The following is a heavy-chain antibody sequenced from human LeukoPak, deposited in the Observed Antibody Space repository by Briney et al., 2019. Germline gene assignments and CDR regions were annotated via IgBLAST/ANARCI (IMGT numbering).Heavy chain of an antibody. CDR2: INPSGGST. D-gene: IGHD2/OR15-2a*01. CDR1: GYTFTSYY. J-gene: IGHJ4*02. V-gene: IGHV1-46*01. Sequence: ASVEVSCKASGYTFTSYYMHWVRQAPGQGLEWMGIINPSGGSTSYAQKFQGRVTMTSDTPTSTVYIELSSLKSEDTAVYYCARRNILYFDYWGQGTLVTVSS. CDR3: ARRNILYFDY.